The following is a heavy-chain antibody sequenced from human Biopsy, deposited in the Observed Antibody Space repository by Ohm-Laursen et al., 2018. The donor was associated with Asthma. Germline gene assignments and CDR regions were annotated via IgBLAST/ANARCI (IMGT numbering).Heavy chain of an antibody. CDR1: GHTFNSAG. CDR3: ARAVDYSHYYGIDV. CDR2: ISVYNGNT. V-gene: IGHV1-18*01. Sequence: GASVKASCTTSGHTFNSAGITWARQALGQGLEWMGWISVYNGNTKVAQKPQDRVTMITDTSTSTAYMELRSLRSDDTAVYFCARAVDYSHYYGIDVWGQGTTVTVS. D-gene: IGHD3-10*01. J-gene: IGHJ6*02.